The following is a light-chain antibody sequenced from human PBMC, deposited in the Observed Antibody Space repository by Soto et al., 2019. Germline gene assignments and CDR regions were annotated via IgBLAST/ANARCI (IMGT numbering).Light chain of an antibody. J-gene: IGKJ1*01. Sequence: DIQMTQSPSTLSASVGDRVTITCRASQSISCWLAWYQQQPGKAPKLQIYKASSLESGVPSRFSGSGSGTEFTLPISSLQPDDFAAYYCQQYNSSPWTFGQGTKVEIK. CDR3: QQYNSSPWT. CDR1: QSISCW. CDR2: KAS. V-gene: IGKV1-5*03.